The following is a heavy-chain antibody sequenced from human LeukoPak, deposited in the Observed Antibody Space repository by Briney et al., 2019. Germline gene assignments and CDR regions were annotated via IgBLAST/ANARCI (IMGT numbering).Heavy chain of an antibody. CDR3: ASEPGIAPSGEEGSWFDP. Sequence: PSETLSLTCTVSGGSISSYYWSWIRQPPGKGLEWIGYIYYSGSTNYNPSLKSRVTISVDKSKNQFSLKLSSVTAADTAVYYCASEPGIAPSGEEGSWFDPWGQGTLVTVSS. J-gene: IGHJ5*02. CDR2: IYYSGST. CDR1: GGSISSYY. D-gene: IGHD6-13*01. V-gene: IGHV4-59*12.